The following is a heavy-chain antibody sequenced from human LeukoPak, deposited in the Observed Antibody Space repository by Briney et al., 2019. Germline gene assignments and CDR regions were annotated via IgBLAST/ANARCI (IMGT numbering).Heavy chain of an antibody. J-gene: IGHJ4*02. CDR1: SFTVSSSY. CDR3: ARLPSGDY. D-gene: IGHD3-10*01. Sequence: GSERLSCAASSFTVSSSYMTWVRQAPGKGLEWVSIIYSGGSTYYADSVKGRFTISRDISKNTLYLQMNSLRAEDTAVYYCARLPSGDYCGQGALFSASS. V-gene: IGHV3-66*04. CDR2: IYSGGST.